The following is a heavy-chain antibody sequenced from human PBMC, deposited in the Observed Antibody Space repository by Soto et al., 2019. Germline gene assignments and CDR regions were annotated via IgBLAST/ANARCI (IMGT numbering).Heavy chain of an antibody. J-gene: IGHJ4*02. CDR1: GFTFSSYA. Sequence: GSLRLSCAASGFTFSSYAMSWVRQAPGKGLEWVSAISGSGGSTYYADTVKGRFTISRDNSKNTLYLQMKSLRAEDTAVYYCAKILNSGSFLDYWGQGTLVTVSS. V-gene: IGHV3-23*01. D-gene: IGHD1-26*01. CDR2: ISGSGGST. CDR3: AKILNSGSFLDY.